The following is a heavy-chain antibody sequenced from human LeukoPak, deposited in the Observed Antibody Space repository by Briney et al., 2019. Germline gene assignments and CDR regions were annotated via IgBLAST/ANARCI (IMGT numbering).Heavy chain of an antibody. J-gene: IGHJ4*02. D-gene: IGHD2-21*02. V-gene: IGHV3-30*03. CDR2: ISYDGSNK. CDR1: GFTFSSYG. Sequence: GRSLRLSCAASGFTFSSYGMHWVRQAPGKGLEWVAVISYDGSNKYYADSVKGRFTISRDNSKNTLYLLMNSLRAEDTAVYYCARLLVVTAPFDYWGQGTLVTVSS. CDR3: ARLLVVTAPFDY.